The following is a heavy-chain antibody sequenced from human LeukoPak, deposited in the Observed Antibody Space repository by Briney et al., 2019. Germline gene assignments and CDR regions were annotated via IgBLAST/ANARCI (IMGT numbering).Heavy chain of an antibody. CDR1: GGSIGTYY. CDR2: IYVTGT. Sequence: TSETLSLTCTVSGGSIGTYYWSWVRQSPGTGLEWIGYIYVTGTRYNPYLQSRVTISVDRSRNQFFLKMTSVTAADTAMYYCARHIGGGIEDMDVWGRGTKVTVSS. D-gene: IGHD3-16*02. J-gene: IGHJ6*03. CDR3: ARHIGGGIEDMDV. V-gene: IGHV4-59*08.